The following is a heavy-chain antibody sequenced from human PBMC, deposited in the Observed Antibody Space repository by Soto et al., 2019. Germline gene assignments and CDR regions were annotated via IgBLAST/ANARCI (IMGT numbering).Heavy chain of an antibody. V-gene: IGHV4-4*02. J-gene: IGHJ5*02. CDR1: SGSISSSNW. CDR3: AGVIDSSSWYYWFDP. CDR2: IYHSGST. D-gene: IGHD6-13*01. Sequence: SETLSLTCAVSSGSISSSNWWSWVRQPPGKGLEWIGEIYHSGSTNYNPSLKSRVTISVDKSKNQFSLKLGSVTAADTAVEYCAGVIDSSSWYYWFDPWGQGTLVTVSS.